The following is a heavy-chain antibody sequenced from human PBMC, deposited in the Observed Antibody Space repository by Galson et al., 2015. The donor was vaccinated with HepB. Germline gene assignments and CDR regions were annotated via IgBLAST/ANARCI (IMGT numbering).Heavy chain of an antibody. CDR2: ISYDGSNK. CDR3: AKDLLLWFGELFGGHDY. CDR1: GFTFSSYG. V-gene: IGHV3-30*18. J-gene: IGHJ4*02. Sequence: SLRLSCAASGFTFSSYGMHWVRQAPGKGLEWVAVISYDGSNKYYADSVKGRFTISRDNSKNTLYLQMNSLRAEDTAVYHCAKDLLLWFGELFGGHDYWGQGTLVTVSS. D-gene: IGHD3-10*01.